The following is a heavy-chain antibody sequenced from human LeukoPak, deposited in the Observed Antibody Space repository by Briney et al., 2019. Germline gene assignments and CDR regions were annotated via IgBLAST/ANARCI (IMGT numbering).Heavy chain of an antibody. J-gene: IGHJ6*03. V-gene: IGHV3-13*01. CDR2: IGTASDT. CDR1: GFIFSSYA. Sequence: GGPLRLSCAAPGFIFSSYAMIWLRQARGKGLEWVSTIGTASDTYYPGSVEGRFTLSRDNAKNSLYLQMNSLTAGDTAVYYCARGPPRGKYYYMDVWGKGTTVTVSS. CDR3: ARGPPRGKYYYMDV. D-gene: IGHD1-1*01.